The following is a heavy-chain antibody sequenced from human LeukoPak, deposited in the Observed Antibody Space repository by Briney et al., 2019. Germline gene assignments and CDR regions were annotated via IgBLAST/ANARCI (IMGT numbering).Heavy chain of an antibody. CDR1: GYTFTSYD. CDR2: MNPNSGNT. Sequence: GASVKVSCKASGYTFTSYDINWVRQATGQGLEWMGWMNPNSGNTGYAQKFQGRVTMTRNTSISTAYMVLSSLRSEDTAVYYCARCPGRPVRPRSRDVKFDPWGQGTLVTVSS. D-gene: IGHD1-26*01. CDR3: ARCPGRPVRPRSRDVKFDP. V-gene: IGHV1-8*01. J-gene: IGHJ5*02.